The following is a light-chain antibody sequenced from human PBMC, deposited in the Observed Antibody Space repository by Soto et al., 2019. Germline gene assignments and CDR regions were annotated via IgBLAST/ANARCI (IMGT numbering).Light chain of an antibody. CDR3: HQYGNWPPWT. CDR1: QSVSTN. CDR2: GAS. Sequence: DIVMTQSPATLSVSPGERVTLSCKASQSVSTNLAWYQQKFGQAPSLLIYGASTRATGVPARFSGSGSGTEFTLTISSLQSEDFALYYCHQYGNWPPWTFGQGTKVEIK. V-gene: IGKV3-15*01. J-gene: IGKJ1*01.